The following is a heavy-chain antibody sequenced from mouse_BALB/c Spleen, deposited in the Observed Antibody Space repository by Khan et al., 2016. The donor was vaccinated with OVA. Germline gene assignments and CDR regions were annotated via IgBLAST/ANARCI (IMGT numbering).Heavy chain of an antibody. D-gene: IGHD4-1*01. V-gene: IGHV1S56*01. Sequence: QVQLQQSGPELVKPGASVKISCKASGYTFTSYYIHWVKQRPGQGLEWIGWIYPGYADSKYNEKFKGKATLTADKSSSAAYMQLISLTSEDYAVYFCSRSDSGTVFDYWGQGTTLTVSS. J-gene: IGHJ2*01. CDR1: GYTFTSYY. CDR2: IYPGYADS. CDR3: SRSDSGTVFDY.